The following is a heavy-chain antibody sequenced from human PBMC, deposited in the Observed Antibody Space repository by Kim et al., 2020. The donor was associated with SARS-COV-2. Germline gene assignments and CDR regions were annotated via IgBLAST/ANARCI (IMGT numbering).Heavy chain of an antibody. V-gene: IGHV1-69*01. J-gene: IGHJ4*02. CDR3: ARDGDHGDYVGYFDF. Sequence: AQRCQGRITMTADECTGAAYMEMSSLRSEDTAVYYCARDGDHGDYVGYFDFWGQGTLVTVSS. D-gene: IGHD4-17*01.